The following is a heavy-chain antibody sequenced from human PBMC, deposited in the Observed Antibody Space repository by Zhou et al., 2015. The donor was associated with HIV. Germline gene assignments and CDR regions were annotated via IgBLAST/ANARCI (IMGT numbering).Heavy chain of an antibody. V-gene: IGHV1-2*06. CDR2: INPNSGDS. CDR1: GYSFSVYY. J-gene: IGHJ3*01. D-gene: IGHD3-16*02. CDR3: VVVNPVDGLDL. Sequence: QAQLVQSGAEVKKPGASVKVSCEASGYSFSVYYMHWARQAPGQGLEWMGRINPNSGDSNYAQKFQGRVTMTRDSSISTAYMELRRLRSNDTAVYYCVVVNPVDGLDLWGQGTMVTVSS.